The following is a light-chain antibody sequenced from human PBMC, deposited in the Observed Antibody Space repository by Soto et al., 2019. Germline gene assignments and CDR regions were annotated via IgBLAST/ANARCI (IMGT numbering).Light chain of an antibody. J-gene: IGKJ1*01. CDR1: QSVSSN. V-gene: IGKV3-15*01. CDR2: GAS. Sequence: EIVLTQSPAALSLSPGERATLSCRASQSVSSNLAWHQQKPGQAPRLLIYGASTRATGIPDRFSGNESGTEFTFTISSLQYEDFAVYYCQQYNNWPWTFGQGTKVEIK. CDR3: QQYNNWPWT.